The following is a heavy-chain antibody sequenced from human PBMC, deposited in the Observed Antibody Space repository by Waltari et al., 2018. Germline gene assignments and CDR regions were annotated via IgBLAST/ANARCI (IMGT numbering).Heavy chain of an antibody. D-gene: IGHD1-26*01. J-gene: IGHJ4*02. V-gene: IGHV3-7*01. CDR1: GFTFSSYW. CDR2: IKQDGSGK. CDR3: AREREEWELLDY. Sequence: EVQLVESGGGLVQPGGSLRLSCAASGFTFSSYWMSWVRQAPRKGLEGVPNIKQDGSGKYYVESVKGRFTISRDNAKNSLYLQMNSLRAEDTAVYYCAREREEWELLDYWGQGTLVTVSS.